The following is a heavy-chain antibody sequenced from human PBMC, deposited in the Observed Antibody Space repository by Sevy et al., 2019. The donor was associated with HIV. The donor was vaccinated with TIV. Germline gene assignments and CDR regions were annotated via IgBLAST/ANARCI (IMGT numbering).Heavy chain of an antibody. CDR1: GFDFSDYY. J-gene: IGHJ4*02. V-gene: IGHV3-11*01. CDR3: VGRRYSPAYSWTYHLDY. Sequence: GGSLRLSCAASGFDFSDYYMNWSRQTPGKGLEWISYISVSSSAKYYTYSVKGRFAISRDNARNSLYLQMNSLRVEDTAVYFCVGRRYSPAYSWTYHLDYWGQGALVTVSS. CDR2: ISVSSSAK. D-gene: IGHD1-26*01.